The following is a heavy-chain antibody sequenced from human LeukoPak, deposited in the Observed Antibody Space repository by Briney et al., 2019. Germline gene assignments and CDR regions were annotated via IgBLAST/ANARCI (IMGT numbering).Heavy chain of an antibody. D-gene: IGHD2-21*01. CDR1: GFTFSSYA. CDR2: ISGSGGST. CDR3: AKCRGPTLNTLWFDY. J-gene: IGHJ4*02. Sequence: GGSLRLSCAASGFTFSSYAMSWVRQAPGKGLEWVSAISGSGGSTYYADSVKGRFTISRDNSKNTLYLQMNSLRAEDTAVYYCAKCRGPTLNTLWFDYWGQGTLVTVSS. V-gene: IGHV3-23*01.